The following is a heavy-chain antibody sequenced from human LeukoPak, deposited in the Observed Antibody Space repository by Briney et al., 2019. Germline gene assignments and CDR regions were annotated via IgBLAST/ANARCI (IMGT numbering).Heavy chain of an antibody. CDR2: IIPIFGTA. Sequence: ASVKVSCKASGYTFTSYDISWVRQAPGQGLEWMGGIIPIFGTANYAQKFQGRVTITADESTSTAYMELSSLRSEDTAVYYCAREALYYYDSSGYYSYFDYWGQGTLVTVSS. V-gene: IGHV1-69*13. CDR1: GYTFTSYD. CDR3: AREALYYYDSSGYYSYFDY. D-gene: IGHD3-22*01. J-gene: IGHJ4*02.